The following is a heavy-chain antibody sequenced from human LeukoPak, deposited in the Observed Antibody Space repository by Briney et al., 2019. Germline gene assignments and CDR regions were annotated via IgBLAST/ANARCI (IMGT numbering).Heavy chain of an antibody. CDR2: ISPDSGRT. Sequence: GASVTVSCKASGYTFTGYYMHWVRQAPGQGLEWMGWISPDSGRTNFAQNFQGRVTMTRDTSISTAYMELSRLTYDDTAVYYCARQSGLAVAGCPDYWGQGTLVTVSS. V-gene: IGHV1-2*02. D-gene: IGHD6-19*01. CDR3: ARQSGLAVAGCPDY. CDR1: GYTFTGYY. J-gene: IGHJ4*02.